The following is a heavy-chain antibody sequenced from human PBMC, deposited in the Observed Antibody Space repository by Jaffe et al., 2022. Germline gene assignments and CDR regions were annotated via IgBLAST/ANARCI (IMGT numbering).Heavy chain of an antibody. D-gene: IGHD2-8*02. CDR1: GGTFSSYA. J-gene: IGHJ5*02. Sequence: QVQLVQSGAEVKKPGSSVKVSCKASGGTFSSYAISWVRQAPGQGLEWMGGIIPIFGTANYAQKFQGRVTITADESTSTAYMELSSLRSEDTAVYYCARNPIVLVVYAILGWFDPWGQGTLVTVSS. CDR3: ARNPIVLVVYAILGWFDP. CDR2: IIPIFGTA. V-gene: IGHV1-69*01.